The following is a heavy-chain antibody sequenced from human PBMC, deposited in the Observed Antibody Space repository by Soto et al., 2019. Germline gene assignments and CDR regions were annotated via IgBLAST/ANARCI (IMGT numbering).Heavy chain of an antibody. D-gene: IGHD3-16*02. CDR2: IYYSGTT. CDR1: GGSISSYY. CDR3: AGHSRYWRIANCNTYFDP. V-gene: IGHV4-59*08. J-gene: IGHJ5*02. Sequence: SETLSLTCIVSGGSISSYYWSWIRQSPGRGLEWIGYIYYSGTTMYNPSLKSRVTISVDTSRNQFFLKLSSVTAADTAIYYCAGHSRYWRIANCNTYFDPWGQGTLVTVSS.